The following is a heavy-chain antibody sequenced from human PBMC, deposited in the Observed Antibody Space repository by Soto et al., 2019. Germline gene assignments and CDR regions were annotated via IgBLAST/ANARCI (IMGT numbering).Heavy chain of an antibody. CDR3: ATRSIAAAAGYYYYYGMDV. D-gene: IGHD6-13*01. J-gene: IGHJ6*02. V-gene: IGHV3-30-3*02. CDR1: GLRVKSSA. Sequence: AACGLRVKSSAVDGVRKNPGKGLEWVAVISYDGSNKYYADSVKGRFTISRDNSRNTLYLQMNSLRAEDTAVYYCATRSIAAAAGYYYYYGMDVWGQGTTVTVSS. CDR2: ISYDGSNK.